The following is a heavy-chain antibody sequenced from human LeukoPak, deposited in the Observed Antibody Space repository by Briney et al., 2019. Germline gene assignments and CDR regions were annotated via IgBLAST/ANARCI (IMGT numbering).Heavy chain of an antibody. J-gene: IGHJ4*02. V-gene: IGHV1-18*01. CDR1: GYTFTSCG. CDR2: ISAYNGNT. Sequence: ASVKVSCKASGYTFTSCGISWVRQAPGQGLEWMGWISAYNGNTNYAQKLKGRVTMTTDTSTSTAYMELRSLRSDDTAVYYCARDGEDIVVVPADNDYWGQGTLVTVSS. D-gene: IGHD2-2*01. CDR3: ARDGEDIVVVPADNDY.